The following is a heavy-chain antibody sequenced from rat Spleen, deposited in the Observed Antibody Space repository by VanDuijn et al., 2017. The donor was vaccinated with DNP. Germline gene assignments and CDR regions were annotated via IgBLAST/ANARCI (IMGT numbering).Heavy chain of an antibody. CDR1: GYSITSNY. V-gene: IGHV3-1*01. Sequence: EVQLQESGPGLVKPSQSLSLTCSVTGYSITSNYWAWIRKFPGNKMEWMGYINYSGNTGQNPSHKSRISITRDTSKNQFFLQLTSVTTEDTATYYCARSGTYYGYNSVGYYVMDAWGQGASVTVSS. J-gene: IGHJ4*01. CDR3: ARSGTYYGYNSVGYYVMDA. D-gene: IGHD1-9*01. CDR2: INYSGNT.